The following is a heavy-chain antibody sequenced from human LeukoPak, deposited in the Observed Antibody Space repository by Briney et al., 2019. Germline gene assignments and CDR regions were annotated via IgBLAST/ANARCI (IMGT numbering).Heavy chain of an antibody. CDR3: ARDYDSSGYVDY. D-gene: IGHD3-22*01. CDR2: IYYSGST. V-gene: IGHV4-59*01. CDR1: GGSISSYY. Sequence: PSETLSLTCTVSGGSISSYYWSWIRQPPGKGLEWIGYIYYSGSTNYNPSLKSRVTISVDTSKNQFSLKLSSVTAADTAVYYCARDYDSSGYVDYWGQGTLVTVSS. J-gene: IGHJ4*02.